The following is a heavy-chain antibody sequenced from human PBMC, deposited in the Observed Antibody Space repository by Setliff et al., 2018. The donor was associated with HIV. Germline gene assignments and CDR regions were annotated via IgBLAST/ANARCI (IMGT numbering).Heavy chain of an antibody. CDR3: ARRRGQKATGWYYFDF. V-gene: IGHV4-39*01. D-gene: IGHD6-19*01. CDR2: IYHSGNT. Sequence: ETLSLTCSVSGGPITSNTYFWDWIRQAPGKGLEWIGSIYHSGNTYYNPSLKTRVSISVDTSKRQFSLKLTSVTAGDSALYYCARRRGQKATGWYYFDFWGQGALVTVSS. J-gene: IGHJ4*02. CDR1: GGPITSNTYF.